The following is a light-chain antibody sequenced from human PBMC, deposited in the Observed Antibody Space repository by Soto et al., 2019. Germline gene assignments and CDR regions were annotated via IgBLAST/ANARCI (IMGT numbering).Light chain of an antibody. CDR3: LQDYNYPRT. CDR2: AAS. Sequence: AIQMTQSPSSLSASVGDRVTITCRASQGIRNDLGWYQHTPGKAPKLLIYAASSLQSGVPSRFSGSGSGTDFTLTISSLQPEDFATYYCLQDYNYPRTFGQGTKVDIK. V-gene: IGKV1-6*01. CDR1: QGIRND. J-gene: IGKJ1*01.